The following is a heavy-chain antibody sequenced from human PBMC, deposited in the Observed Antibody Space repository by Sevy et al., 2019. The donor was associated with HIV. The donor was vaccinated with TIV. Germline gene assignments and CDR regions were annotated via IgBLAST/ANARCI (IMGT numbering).Heavy chain of an antibody. Sequence: ASVKVSCKASGYTFTSYGISWVRQAPGQGLEWMGWISAYNGNTNYTQKLQGRVTMTTDTSTSTAYMELRSLRSDDTAVYYCASSRGPGTTYAFDIWGQGTMVTVSS. CDR1: GYTFTSYG. V-gene: IGHV1-18*01. J-gene: IGHJ3*02. CDR3: ASSRGPGTTYAFDI. D-gene: IGHD1-1*01. CDR2: ISAYNGNT.